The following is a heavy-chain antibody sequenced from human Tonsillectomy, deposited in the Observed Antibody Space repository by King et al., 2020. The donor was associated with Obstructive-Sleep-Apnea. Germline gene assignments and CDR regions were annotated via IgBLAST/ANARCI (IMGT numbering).Heavy chain of an antibody. CDR3: ARGRSGWSEYFQH. V-gene: IGHV4-38-2*02. CDR1: GNSISSGYY. CDR2: IYHSGST. Sequence: QLQESGPGLVKPSETLSLICTVSGNSISSGYYWGWIRQPPGKGLEWIGSIYHSGSTYYNPSLKSRVTISVDTSKDQFSLKVNSVTAADTAVYYCARGRSGWSEYFQHWGQGTLVTVSS. D-gene: IGHD6-19*01. J-gene: IGHJ1*01.